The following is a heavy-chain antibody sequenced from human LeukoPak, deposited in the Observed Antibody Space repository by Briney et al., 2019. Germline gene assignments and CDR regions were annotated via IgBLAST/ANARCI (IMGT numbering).Heavy chain of an antibody. Sequence: GGALRLSCAASGFTFSSYWMSWVRQAPGKGLEWVANIKQEGSEKYYVDSVKGRFTISRDNDKNSLYLQMNSLRAEDTAVYYCAELGITMIGGVWGKGTTVTISS. J-gene: IGHJ6*04. CDR3: AELGITMIGGV. CDR2: IKQEGSEK. D-gene: IGHD3-10*02. CDR1: GFTFSSYW. V-gene: IGHV3-7*01.